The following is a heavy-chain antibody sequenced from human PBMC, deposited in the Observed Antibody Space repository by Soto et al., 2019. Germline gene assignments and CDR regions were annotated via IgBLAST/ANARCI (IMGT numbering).Heavy chain of an antibody. J-gene: IGHJ5*02. D-gene: IGHD3-10*01. Sequence: EEQLVESGGGLVQPGGSLRLSCAASGLTFSSYWMHWVRQAPGKGLVWVSRIKRDGSSTSYADSVEGRFTISRDNAKNTVYLQMNSLRGEDTAVYYCARDNGHGTYYIPSWGQGTLVTVSS. CDR1: GLTFSSYW. V-gene: IGHV3-74*01. CDR3: ARDNGHGTYYIPS. CDR2: IKRDGSST.